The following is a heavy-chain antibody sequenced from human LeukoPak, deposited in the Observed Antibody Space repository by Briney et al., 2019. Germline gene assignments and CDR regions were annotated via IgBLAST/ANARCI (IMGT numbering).Heavy chain of an antibody. CDR2: IYTGGNT. CDR1: GFTVSNNY. J-gene: IGHJ5*02. CDR3: AKRGYSSSWYLNWFDP. Sequence: GGSLRLSCAASGFTVSNNYMSWVRQAPGKGLEWVSVIYTGGNTYYADSVKGRFTISRDNSKNTLYLQMNSLRAEDTAVYYCAKRGYSSSWYLNWFDPWGQGTLVTVSS. V-gene: IGHV3-53*01. D-gene: IGHD6-13*01.